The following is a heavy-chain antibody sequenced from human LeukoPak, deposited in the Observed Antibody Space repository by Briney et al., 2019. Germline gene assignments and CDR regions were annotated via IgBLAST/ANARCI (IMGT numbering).Heavy chain of an antibody. V-gene: IGHV3-53*01. CDR3: ARSWGSAVTFSWFDP. CDR1: GFVVRDNY. CDR2: IYSGGST. D-gene: IGHD7-27*01. J-gene: IGHJ5*02. Sequence: GGSLRLSCAASGFVVRDNYMTWVRQAPGRGLEWVSTIYSGGSTFYADSVKGRFTISRDNSKNTLFLQMNNLRAEDTAVYYCARSWGSAVTFSWFDPWGQGTLVTVSS.